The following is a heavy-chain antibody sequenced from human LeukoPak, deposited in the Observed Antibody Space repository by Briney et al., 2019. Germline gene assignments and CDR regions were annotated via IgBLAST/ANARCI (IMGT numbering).Heavy chain of an antibody. CDR1: GGSISSYY. J-gene: IGHJ5*02. CDR2: IYYSGST. D-gene: IGHD3-9*01. V-gene: IGHV4-59*01. Sequence: SETLSLTCTVSGGSISSYYWSWIRQPPGKGLEWIGYIYYSGSTNYNPSLKSRVTISVDTSKNQFSLKLSSVTAADTAVYYCARSRSGSHCDILTGPTSRLFDPWGQGTLVTVSS. CDR3: ARSRSGSHCDILTGPTSRLFDP.